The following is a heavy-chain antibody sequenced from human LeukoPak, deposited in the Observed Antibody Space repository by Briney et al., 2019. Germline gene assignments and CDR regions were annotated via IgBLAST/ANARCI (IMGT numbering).Heavy chain of an antibody. CDR3: AGAEGEIYYRKGSNNWFDP. D-gene: IGHD3-10*01. V-gene: IGHV4-38-2*02. Sequence: SETLSLTCTVSGYSISSAYYWGWIRQPPGKGLEWIGTIRHSGTTYYNPSLKSRVTISIDSSKNQFSLKLTSVTAADTAVVYCAGAEGEIYYRKGSNNWFDPWGQGTLVTVSS. J-gene: IGHJ5*02. CDR2: IRHSGTT. CDR1: GYSISSAYY.